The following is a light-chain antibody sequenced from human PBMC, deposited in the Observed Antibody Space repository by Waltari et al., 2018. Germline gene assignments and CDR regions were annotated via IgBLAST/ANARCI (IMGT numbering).Light chain of an antibody. Sequence: DIQMTQSPSSLSASVGDRVTITCRASQSINTYLNWYQLKAGKAPKLLIYGASSSQSGVTSRFSVRGSATEFTLTTSHPLPADVATYSCQQGPRNQLTFGGGTRVEI. CDR2: GAS. V-gene: IGKV1-39*01. CDR3: QQGPRNQLT. J-gene: IGKJ4*01. CDR1: QSINTY.